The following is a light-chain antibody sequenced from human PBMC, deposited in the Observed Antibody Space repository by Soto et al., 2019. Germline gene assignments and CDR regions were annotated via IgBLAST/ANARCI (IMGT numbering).Light chain of an antibody. CDR2: WAS. J-gene: IGKJ2*01. CDR1: QSVLFSSNNKNY. CDR3: HQYLSTPDT. Sequence: DIVMTQSPDSLAVSLGERATINCKSSQSVLFSSNNKNYLAWYQQKPAQPPKLLIYWASTPHSGVPDRVSGNGSGTDFSLTISTLQAEEVAVYYCHQYLSTPDTFSQGTKLAIK. V-gene: IGKV4-1*01.